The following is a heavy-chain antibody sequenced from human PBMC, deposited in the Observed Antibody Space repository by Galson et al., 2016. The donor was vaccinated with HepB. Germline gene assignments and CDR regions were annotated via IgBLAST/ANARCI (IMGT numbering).Heavy chain of an antibody. CDR3: ARNPGASTLG. V-gene: IGHV3-66*01. D-gene: IGHD2-2*01. CDR2: IYSGGNT. J-gene: IGHJ4*02. Sequence: SLRLSCAASGFTVGNNYMSWVRQAPGKGLEWVSLIYSGGNTLYADSVKGSFSISRDNPKNTLYLQMNSLSAEDTAVYYCARNPGASTLGWGQGTLVTVAS. CDR1: GFTVGNNY.